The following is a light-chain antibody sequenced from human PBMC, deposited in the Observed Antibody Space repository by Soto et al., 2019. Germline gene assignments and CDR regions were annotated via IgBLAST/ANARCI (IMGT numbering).Light chain of an antibody. CDR2: DNI. V-gene: IGLV1-40*01. Sequence: QAVVTQPPSVSGAPGQRVTISCTGSASNLGAKYAVHWYQHLPGTAPKLLIYDNIHRPSGVPDRFSGAKSDTSASRAITGLPAEDEADYYCQSYDTTLSGLVFGGGTKLTVL. J-gene: IGLJ3*02. CDR1: ASNLGAKYA. CDR3: QSYDTTLSGLV.